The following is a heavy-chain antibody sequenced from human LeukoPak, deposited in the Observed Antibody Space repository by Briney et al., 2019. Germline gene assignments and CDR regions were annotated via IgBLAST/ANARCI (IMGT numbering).Heavy chain of an antibody. D-gene: IGHD3-22*01. J-gene: IGHJ3*02. CDR1: GGSISSYY. V-gene: IGHV4-4*07. CDR2: IYTIGRT. Sequence: PSETLSLTCTVSGGSISSYYWSWIRQPAGKGLEWIGRIYTIGRTNYNPSLKSRVTMSVDTSTNQFSPKLSSVTAADTAVYYCASGAGYYDSSGYYFDAFDTWGQGTMVTVSS. CDR3: ASGAGYYDSSGYYFDAFDT.